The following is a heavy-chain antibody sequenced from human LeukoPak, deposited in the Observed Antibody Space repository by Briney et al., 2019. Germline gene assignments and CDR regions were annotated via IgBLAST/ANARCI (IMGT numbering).Heavy chain of an antibody. D-gene: IGHD2-15*01. CDR2: SRKKADGYTT. J-gene: IGHJ6*02. CDR3: ASVVEESDYFGMDV. CDR1: GSTLSNHY. Sequence: GGSRTLSCPVSGSTLSNHYMDWVRQAPGNVLGWVYPSRKKADGYTTESDASVKGIFTVSRNDSKTSLYLQMNSLKTGDTAVYYCASVVEESDYFGMDVWGQGTTVTVSS. V-gene: IGHV3-72*01.